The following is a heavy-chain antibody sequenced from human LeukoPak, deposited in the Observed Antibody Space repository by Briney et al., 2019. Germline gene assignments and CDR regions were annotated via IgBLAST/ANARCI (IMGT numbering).Heavy chain of an antibody. D-gene: IGHD3-3*01. Sequence: SVKVSCKASGGTFSSYAISWVRQAPGQGLEWMGRIIPIFGTANHAQKFQGRVTITTDESTSTAYMELSSLRSEDTAVYYCAREFGSGGDFWSGYYRSSFAFDIWGQGTMVTVSS. J-gene: IGHJ3*02. CDR1: GGTFSSYA. V-gene: IGHV1-69*05. CDR2: IIPIFGTA. CDR3: AREFGSGGDFWSGYYRSSFAFDI.